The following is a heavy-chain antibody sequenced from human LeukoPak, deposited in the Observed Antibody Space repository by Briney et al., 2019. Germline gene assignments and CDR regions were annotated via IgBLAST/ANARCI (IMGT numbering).Heavy chain of an antibody. Sequence: KTSETLSLTCAVYGGSFSRYYWSWIRQPPGKGLEWIGEINHSGSTNYNPSLKSRVTISVDTSRNQFSLKLRSVSAADTAVYFCARDMDVWGQGTTVTVSS. J-gene: IGHJ6*02. CDR3: ARDMDV. CDR2: INHSGST. CDR1: GGSFSRYY. V-gene: IGHV4-34*01.